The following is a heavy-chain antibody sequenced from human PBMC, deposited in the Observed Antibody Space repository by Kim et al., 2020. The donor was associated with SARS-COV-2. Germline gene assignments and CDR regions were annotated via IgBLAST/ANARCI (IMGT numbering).Heavy chain of an antibody. CDR1: GGSIISYW. Sequence: SETLSLTCSVSGGSIISYWWSWIRQPPGKGLEWIGYIHSSGSTKYNPSLKSRLTISVDTSKNQFSLKLTSVTSADTAMYYCARVVVHGYSDYWGQGTLVTAPS. V-gene: IGHV4-59*01. CDR3: ARVVVHGYSDY. J-gene: IGHJ4*02. D-gene: IGHD5-12*01. CDR2: IHSSGST.